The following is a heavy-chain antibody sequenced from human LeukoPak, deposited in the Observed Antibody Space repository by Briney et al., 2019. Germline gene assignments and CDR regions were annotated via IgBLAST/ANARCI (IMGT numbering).Heavy chain of an antibody. CDR3: ARGGYNTSYYFDC. V-gene: IGHV3-53*01. CDR2: VYRGGST. J-gene: IGHJ4*01. CDR1: GFTVSYNY. D-gene: IGHD1-14*01. Sequence: PGGSLRLSCAASGFTVSYNYMSWVRQAPGKGLEWVSIVYRGGSTYYADSVKGRFTISRDNSKNTLYLEMNSLRAEGTAIYYCARGGYNTSYYFDCWGQGTLVTVSS.